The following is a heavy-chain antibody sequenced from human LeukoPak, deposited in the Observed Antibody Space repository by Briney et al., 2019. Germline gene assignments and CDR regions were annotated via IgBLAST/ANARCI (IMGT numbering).Heavy chain of an antibody. D-gene: IGHD6-19*01. V-gene: IGHV1-69*05. Sequence: SVKVSCKASGGTFSSYAISWVRQAPGQGLEWMGRIIPIFGTANYAQKFQGRVTITTDESTSTAYMELSSLRSEDTAVYYCARDRRPGYSSGWWFDPWGQGTLVIVST. CDR1: GGTFSSYA. J-gene: IGHJ5*02. CDR3: ARDRRPGYSSGWWFDP. CDR2: IIPIFGTA.